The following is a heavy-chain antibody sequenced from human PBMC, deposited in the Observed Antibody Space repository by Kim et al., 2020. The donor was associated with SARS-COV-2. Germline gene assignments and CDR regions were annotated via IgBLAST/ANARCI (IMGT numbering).Heavy chain of an antibody. CDR3: ARAVGGNSRVFDY. D-gene: IGHD2-21*02. J-gene: IGHJ4*02. CDR1: GGSFSGYY. V-gene: IGHV4-34*01. Sequence: SETLSLTCAVYGGSFSGYYWSWIRQPPGKGLEWIGEINHSGSTNYNPSLKSRVTISVDTSKNQFSLKLSSVTAADTAVYYCARAVGGNSRVFDYWGQGTLVTVSS. CDR2: INHSGST.